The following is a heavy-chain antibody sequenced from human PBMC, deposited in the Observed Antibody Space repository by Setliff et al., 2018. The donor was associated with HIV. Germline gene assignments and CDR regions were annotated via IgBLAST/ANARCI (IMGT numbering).Heavy chain of an antibody. J-gene: IGHJ1*01. Sequence: PGESLKISCVASGSSFSNFGFHWVRQAPGKGLEWLAVISFDGLNNYYADSVKGRFTISRDNSKDTVFLQMNRLSFEDTAVYYCAIRSLLGLQVWGQGSLVTVSS. V-gene: IGHV3-30*03. CDR3: AIRSLLGLQV. CDR1: GSSFSNFG. CDR2: ISFDGLNN.